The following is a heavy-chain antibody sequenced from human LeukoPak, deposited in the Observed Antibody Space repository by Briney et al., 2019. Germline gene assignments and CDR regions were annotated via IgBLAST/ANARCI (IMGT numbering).Heavy chain of an antibody. Sequence: GESLILSCAASGFTFSNYDMSWVRQAPGKGPEWVSSITTNSRYIYYADSVKGRFTISRDNAKNSLYLQMNSLRAEDTAVYYCARAGAQQMALRQNWCDPWGQGALVTASS. D-gene: IGHD6-13*01. J-gene: IGHJ5*02. CDR1: GFTFSNYD. V-gene: IGHV3-21*01. CDR2: ITTNSRYI. CDR3: ARAGAQQMALRQNWCDP.